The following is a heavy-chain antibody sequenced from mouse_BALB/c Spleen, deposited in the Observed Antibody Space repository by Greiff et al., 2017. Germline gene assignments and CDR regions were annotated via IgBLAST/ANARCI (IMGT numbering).Heavy chain of an antibody. CDR3: ARDYDGTLDY. Sequence: EVHLVESGGGLVQPGGSLKLSCAASGFTFSSYGMSWVRQTPDKRLELVATINSNGGSTYYPDSVKGRFTISRDNAKNTLYLQMSSLKSEDTAMYYCARDYDGTLDYWGQGTTLTVSS. D-gene: IGHD2-3*01. CDR1: GFTFSSYG. J-gene: IGHJ2*01. CDR2: INSNGGST. V-gene: IGHV5-6-3*01.